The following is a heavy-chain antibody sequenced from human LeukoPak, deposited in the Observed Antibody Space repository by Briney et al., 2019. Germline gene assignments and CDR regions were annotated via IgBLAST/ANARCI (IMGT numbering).Heavy chain of an antibody. CDR1: GFTFSSYA. CDR2: ISGSGGST. V-gene: IGHV3-23*01. J-gene: IGHJ2*01. CDR3: AKGVIVSDGERYWYFDL. D-gene: IGHD2-21*01. Sequence: GGSLRLSCAASGFTFSSYAMSWVRQAPGKGLEWVSAISGSGGSTYYADSVKGRFTISRDNSKNTLYLQMNSLRAEDTAVYYCAKGVIVSDGERYWYFDLWGRGTLVTVSS.